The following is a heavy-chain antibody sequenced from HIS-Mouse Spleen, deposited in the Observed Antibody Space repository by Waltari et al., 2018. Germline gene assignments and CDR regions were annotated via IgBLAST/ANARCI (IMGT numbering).Heavy chain of an antibody. CDR3: ARRIDCGGDCYDAFDI. V-gene: IGHV1-69*01. CDR2: IIPIFGTA. D-gene: IGHD2-21*02. Sequence: QVQLVQSGAEVKKPGSSVKVSCKASGGTFSSYAISWVRQAPGQGLEWMGGIIPIFGTANYAQKFQGRVTITADESTSTAYMELSSLRSEDTAVYYCARRIDCGGDCYDAFDIWGQGTMVTVSS. J-gene: IGHJ3*02. CDR1: GGTFSSYA.